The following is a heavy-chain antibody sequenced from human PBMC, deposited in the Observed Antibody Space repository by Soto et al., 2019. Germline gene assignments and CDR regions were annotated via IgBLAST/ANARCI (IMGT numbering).Heavy chain of an antibody. CDR1: GDSVRSGSYY. J-gene: IGHJ4*02. V-gene: IGHV4-61*01. D-gene: IGHD1-26*01. Sequence: PSETLSLTCTVSGDSVRSGSYYWSWIRQPPGKGLEWIGYIRYSGSTNYNPSLRGRLTISLGTSMNQFSLKLTSVTAADTAVYYCARLWTTGSFRFDYWGQGTLVTVSS. CDR3: ARLWTTGSFRFDY. CDR2: IRYSGST.